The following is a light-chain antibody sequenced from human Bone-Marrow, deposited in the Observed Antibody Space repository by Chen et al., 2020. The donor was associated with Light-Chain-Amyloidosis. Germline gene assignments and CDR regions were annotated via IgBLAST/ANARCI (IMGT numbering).Light chain of an antibody. Sequence: QSALTQPPSASGSPGQSVTISCTGTSSDVGAYNYVSWYQLLPGKAPKLMIYEVTKWPSGVPGRFSGFKSGNTASLTVSGLQAEDEADYYCCSYAGADNHVFFGGGTKLTVL. V-gene: IGLV2-8*01. CDR1: SSDVGAYNY. J-gene: IGLJ2*01. CDR2: EVT. CDR3: CSYAGADNHVF.